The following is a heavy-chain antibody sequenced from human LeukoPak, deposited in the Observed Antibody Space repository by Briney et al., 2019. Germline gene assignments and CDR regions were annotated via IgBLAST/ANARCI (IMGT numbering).Heavy chain of an antibody. V-gene: IGHV4-30-2*01. J-gene: IGHJ6*02. CDR2: IYHSGST. CDR3: ARADYCSSTSCYQGGMDV. CDR1: GGSISSGGYS. Sequence: SETLSLTCAVSGGSISSGGYSWSWIRQPPGKGLEWIGYIYHSGSTYYNPSLKSRVTISVDRSKNQFSLKLSSVTAADTAVYYCARADYCSSTSCYQGGMDVWGQGTTVTVSS. D-gene: IGHD2-2*01.